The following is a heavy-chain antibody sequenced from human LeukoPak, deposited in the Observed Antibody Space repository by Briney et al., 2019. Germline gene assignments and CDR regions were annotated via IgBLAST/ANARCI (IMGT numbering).Heavy chain of an antibody. CDR1: GFTFSSYG. V-gene: IGHV3-30*03. J-gene: IGHJ4*02. CDR2: ISYDGSNK. Sequence: GGSLSLSCAASGFTFSSYGMHWVREAPGKGLEWVAVISYDGSNKHYADSVNGRFTISRDNSKNTLYLQMNSLRAEDTAVYYCARFDYWGQGTLVTVSS. CDR3: ARFDY.